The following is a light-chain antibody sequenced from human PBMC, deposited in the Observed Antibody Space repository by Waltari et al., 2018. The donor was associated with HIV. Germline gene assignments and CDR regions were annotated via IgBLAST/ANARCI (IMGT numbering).Light chain of an antibody. J-gene: IGLJ1*01. CDR1: NSNIGNNY. V-gene: IGLV1-51*01. CDR2: DND. CDR3: GTWDSSLSAYV. Sequence: VLTQPPSVSASPGQKVTISCSGSNSNIGNNYVSWYQQVPKTAPKLLICDNDKRPSGIPDRFSGSKSGTSATLDITGLQSGDEADYYCGTWDSSLSAYVFGTGTKVTVL.